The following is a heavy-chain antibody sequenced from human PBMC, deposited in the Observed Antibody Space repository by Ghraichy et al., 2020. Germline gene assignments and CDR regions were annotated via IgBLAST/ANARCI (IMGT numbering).Heavy chain of an antibody. CDR3: ARHGMVRGVIIGFDY. V-gene: IGHV4-39*01. CDR2: IYYSGST. Sequence: SETLSLTCTVSGGSISSSSYYWGWIRQPPGKGLEWIASIYYSGSTYYNPSLKSRVTISVDTSKNQFSLKLSSVTAADTAVYYCARHGMVRGVIIGFDYWGQGTLVTVSS. J-gene: IGHJ4*02. D-gene: IGHD3-10*01. CDR1: GGSISSSSYY.